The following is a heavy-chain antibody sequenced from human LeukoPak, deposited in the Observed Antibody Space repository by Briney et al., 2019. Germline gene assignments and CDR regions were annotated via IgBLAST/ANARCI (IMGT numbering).Heavy chain of an antibody. CDR2: IYSGGST. Sequence: GGSLRLSCAASGFTVSSNYMSWVRQAPGKGLEWVSVIYSGGSTYYADSVKGRFTISRDNSKNTLYLQMNSLRAEDTAVYYCARVNYRYYYYGMDAWGQGTTVTVSS. D-gene: IGHD4-11*01. CDR3: ARVNYRYYYYGMDA. CDR1: GFTVSSNY. V-gene: IGHV3-53*01. J-gene: IGHJ6*02.